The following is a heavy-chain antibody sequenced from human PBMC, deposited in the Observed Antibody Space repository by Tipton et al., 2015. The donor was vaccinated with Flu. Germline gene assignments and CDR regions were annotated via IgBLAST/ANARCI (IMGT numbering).Heavy chain of an antibody. CDR3: ARASGSGTYVIFDY. CDR1: GDSMSSGSHY. D-gene: IGHD3-10*01. CDR2: MYTSGST. V-gene: IGHV4-61*02. Sequence: TLSLTCTVSGDSMSSGSHYWSWIRQPAGKGLEWIGRMYTSGSTNYNPSLKSRVTMSVDTSKNQFSLNLSFVTAADTAVYYCARASGSGTYVIFDYWGQGTLVTVSS. J-gene: IGHJ4*02.